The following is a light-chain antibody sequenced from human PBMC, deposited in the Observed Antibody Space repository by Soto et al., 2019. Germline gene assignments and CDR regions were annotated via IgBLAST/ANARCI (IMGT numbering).Light chain of an antibody. J-gene: IGLJ3*02. CDR1: RSDVGASAY. Sequence: QSALTQPASVSGSPGQSVTISCTGTRSDVGASAYVSWYQHHPGRAPKLLLYEVSLRPSGVSSRFSGSKSGNTASLTISGLQPEDEAHYYCLSYTSISTLVFGGGTQLTVL. V-gene: IGLV2-14*01. CDR2: EVS. CDR3: LSYTSISTLV.